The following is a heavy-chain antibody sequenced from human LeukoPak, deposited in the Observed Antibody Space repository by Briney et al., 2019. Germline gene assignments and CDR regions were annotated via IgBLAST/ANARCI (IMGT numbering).Heavy chain of an antibody. CDR3: ARAGQAEYFQH. CDR1: GGSISSYY. J-gene: IGHJ1*01. Sequence: TSETLSLTCTVSGGSISSYYWSWIRQPPGKGLEWIGYIYYSGSTNYNPSLKSRVTISVDTSKNQFSLKLSSVTAADTAVYYCARAGQAEYFQHWGQGTLVTVSS. CDR2: IYYSGST. V-gene: IGHV4-59*01.